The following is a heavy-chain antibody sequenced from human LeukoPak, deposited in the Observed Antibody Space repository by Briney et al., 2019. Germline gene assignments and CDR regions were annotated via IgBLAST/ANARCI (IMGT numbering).Heavy chain of an antibody. CDR3: ARDNDYGDYFQH. V-gene: IGHV4-39*07. CDR1: GGSISSSSYY. J-gene: IGHJ1*01. D-gene: IGHD4-17*01. CDR2: IYYSGST. Sequence: SETLSLTCTVSGGSISSSSYYWGWIRQPPGKGLEWIGSIYYSGSTYYNPSLKSRVTISVDTSKNQLSLKLSSVTAADTAVYYCARDNDYGDYFQHWGQGTLVTVSS.